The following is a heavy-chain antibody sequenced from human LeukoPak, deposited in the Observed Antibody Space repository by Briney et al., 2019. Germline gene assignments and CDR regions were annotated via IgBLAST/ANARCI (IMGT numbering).Heavy chain of an antibody. CDR3: AKDPSIDSSGWSRAFDI. J-gene: IGHJ3*02. D-gene: IGHD3-22*01. CDR2: ISGSGGST. CDR1: GFTFSSYG. V-gene: IGHV3-23*01. Sequence: GGSLRLSCAASGFTFSSYGMSWVRQAPGKGLEWVSAISGSGGSTYYADSVKGRFTISRDNSKNTLYLQMNSLRAEDTAVYYCAKDPSIDSSGWSRAFDIWGQGTMVTVSS.